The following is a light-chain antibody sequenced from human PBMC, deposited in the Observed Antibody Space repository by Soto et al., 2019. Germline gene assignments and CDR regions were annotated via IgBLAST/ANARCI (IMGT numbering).Light chain of an antibody. V-gene: IGKV1-5*01. CDR3: HQYNKYSPWT. CDR1: QSVTNW. J-gene: IGKJ1*01. Sequence: DLPMTQSPSTLSASVGDRVTITCRASQSVTNWLAWYQQKPGMAPKLLIYDASNLEGGVPSRFSGSGSGTEFSLTISSLQPDDFATYYCHQYNKYSPWTFGQGSKVEIK. CDR2: DAS.